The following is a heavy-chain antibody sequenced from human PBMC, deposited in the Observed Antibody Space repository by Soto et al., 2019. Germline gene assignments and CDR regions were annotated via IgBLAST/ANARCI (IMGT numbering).Heavy chain of an antibody. D-gene: IGHD6-13*01. J-gene: IGHJ4*02. CDR1: GGSFSGYY. V-gene: IGHV4-34*01. CDR3: ARGRKDYSSSWYVD. CDR2: INHSGST. Sequence: QVQLQQWGAGLLKPSETLSLTCAVYGGSFSGYYWSWIRQPPGKGLEWIGEINHSGSTNYNPSLKSRVTISVDTSKNQFPLKLSSVTAADTAVYYCARGRKDYSSSWYVDWGQGTLVTVSS.